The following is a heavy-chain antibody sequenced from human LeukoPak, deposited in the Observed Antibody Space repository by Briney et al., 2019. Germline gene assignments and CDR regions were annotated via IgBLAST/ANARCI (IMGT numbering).Heavy chain of an antibody. CDR1: GFTFSSYG. J-gene: IGHJ6*03. CDR3: AKVGKTENYYGSGRFSYYYYMDV. V-gene: IGHV3-30*02. CDR2: IRSDGSNK. Sequence: PGGSLRLSCAAPGFTFSSYGMHWVRQAPGKGLEWVAFIRSDGSNKYYADSVKGRFTISRDNSKNTLYLQMNSLRAEDTALYYCAKVGKTENYYGSGRFSYYYYMDVWGKGATVTISS. D-gene: IGHD3-10*01.